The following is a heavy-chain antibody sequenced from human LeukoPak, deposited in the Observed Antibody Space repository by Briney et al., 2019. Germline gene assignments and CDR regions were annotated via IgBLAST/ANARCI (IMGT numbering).Heavy chain of an antibody. Sequence: PGRSLRLSCAASGFTFSSYGMHWVRQAPGKGLEWVAVISYDGSNKYYADSVKGRFTISRDNSKNTLYLQMNSLRAEDTAVYYCAKDLGYYYGMDVWGQGTTVTVSS. CDR1: GFTFSSYG. CDR2: ISYDGSNK. V-gene: IGHV3-30*18. CDR3: AKDLGYYYGMDV. J-gene: IGHJ6*02.